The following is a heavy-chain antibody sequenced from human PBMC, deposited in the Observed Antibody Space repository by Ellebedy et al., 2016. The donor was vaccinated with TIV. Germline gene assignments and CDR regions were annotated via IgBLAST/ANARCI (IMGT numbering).Heavy chain of an antibody. D-gene: IGHD2-21*01. CDR3: AREVGGGGAY. CDR2: IKQDGSEK. J-gene: IGHJ4*02. CDR1: GFTFSTYW. V-gene: IGHV3-7*01. Sequence: GGSLRLSXAASGFTFSTYWMHWVRQAPGKRLEWVANIKQDGSEKYYVDSVKGRFTISRDNAKNSLYLQMNSLRAEDTAVYYCAREVGGGGAYWGQGTLVTVSS.